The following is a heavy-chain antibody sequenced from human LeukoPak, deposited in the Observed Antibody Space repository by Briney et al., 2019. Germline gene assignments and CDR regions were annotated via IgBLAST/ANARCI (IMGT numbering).Heavy chain of an antibody. D-gene: IGHD1-14*01. CDR2: IAYDGSRA. CDR1: AFTFGGDC. CDR3: TRYNNDHFDY. J-gene: IGHJ4*02. Sequence: PGRSLTLSCAGSAFTFGGDCMDWFRQTPGNGLEWVAVIAYDGSRAFYADSVKGRFTISRDNSKNTMSVQMDDLRAEDTAVYYCTRYNNDHFDYWGQGTLVTVSS. V-gene: IGHV3-33*01.